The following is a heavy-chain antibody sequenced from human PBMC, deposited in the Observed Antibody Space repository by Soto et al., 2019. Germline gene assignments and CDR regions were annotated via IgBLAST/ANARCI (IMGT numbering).Heavy chain of an antibody. V-gene: IGHV4-59*01. Sequence: QVQLQESGPGLVKPSETLSLTCTVSGGSISSYYWSWIRQPPGKGLEWIGYIYYSGSTNYNPSLKSRVTISVDTSKNQFSLKLSSVTAADTAVYCCARNWGFPPRGVDWGQGTLVTVSS. J-gene: IGHJ4*02. CDR2: IYYSGST. D-gene: IGHD7-27*01. CDR3: ARNWGFPPRGVD. CDR1: GGSISSYY.